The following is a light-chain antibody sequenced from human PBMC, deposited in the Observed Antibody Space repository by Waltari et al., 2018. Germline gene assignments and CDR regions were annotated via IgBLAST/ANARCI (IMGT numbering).Light chain of an antibody. CDR2: VNSDGSH. Sequence: QLVLTQSPSASASLGASVRLTCTLDSGHTRNIIAWHQQQPEKGPRYLMKVNSDGSHSKGAEIPDRFSGSGYGAGRYRTISNVQSEDEADYSCQTVGHGTCVVGGGTKLTVL. J-gene: IGLJ3*02. CDR1: SGHTRNI. V-gene: IGLV4-69*01. CDR3: QTVGHGTCV.